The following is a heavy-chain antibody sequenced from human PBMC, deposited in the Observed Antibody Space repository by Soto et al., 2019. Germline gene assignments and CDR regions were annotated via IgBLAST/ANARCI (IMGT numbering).Heavy chain of an antibody. CDR2: IWYDGSNK. CDR1: GFTFSSYG. Sequence: PGGSLRLSCAASGFTFSSYGMHWVRQAPGKGLEWVAVIWYDGSNKYYADSVKGRFTISRDNSKNTLYLQMDSLRAEDTAVYYCARDRGLLRFLEWLPDLRLVGGYYYYYGMDVWGQGTTVTVSS. D-gene: IGHD3-3*01. CDR3: ARDRGLLRFLEWLPDLRLVGGYYYYYGMDV. J-gene: IGHJ6*02. V-gene: IGHV3-33*01.